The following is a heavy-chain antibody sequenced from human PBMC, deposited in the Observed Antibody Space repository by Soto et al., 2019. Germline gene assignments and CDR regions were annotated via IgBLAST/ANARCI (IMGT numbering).Heavy chain of an antibody. D-gene: IGHD3-3*01. J-gene: IGHJ4*02. CDR2: IFSNDEK. V-gene: IGHV2-26*01. Sequence: SGPTLVNPTETLTLTCTVSGFSLSNARMGVSWIRQPPGKALEWLAHIFSNDEKSYSTSLKSRLTISKDTSKSQVVLTMTNMDPVDTATYYCARIGNTYYDFPGQRKPGYFDYWGQGTLVTVSS. CDR3: ARIGNTYYDFPGQRKPGYFDY. CDR1: GFSLSNARMG.